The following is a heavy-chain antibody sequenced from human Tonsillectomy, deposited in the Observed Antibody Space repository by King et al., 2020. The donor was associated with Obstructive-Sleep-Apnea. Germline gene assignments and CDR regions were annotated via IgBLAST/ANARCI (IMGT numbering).Heavy chain of an antibody. CDR1: GGSISSGTW. D-gene: IGHD3-10*01. CDR3: ARRGILWFGELLSSMDV. V-gene: IGHV4-4*02. J-gene: IGHJ6*02. CDR2: IFHTGCT. Sequence: HVQLQESGPGLVKSSGTLSLTCVVSGGSISSGTWWSWVRQPPGKGLEWIGEIFHTGCTNYNPSLKSRVTISVDKSKNQFSLNLTSVTAADTAIYYCARRGILWFGELLSSMDVWGQGTTVTVSS.